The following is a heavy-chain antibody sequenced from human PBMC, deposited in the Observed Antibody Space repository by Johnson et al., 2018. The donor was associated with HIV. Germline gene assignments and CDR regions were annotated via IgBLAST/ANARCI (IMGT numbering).Heavy chain of an antibody. V-gene: IGHV3-38-3*01. CDR2: ISGGSIK. J-gene: IGHJ3*02. D-gene: IGHD4/OR15-4a*01. CDR1: GFTVSSNE. CDR3: AKDLRQVLVNDVFDI. Sequence: VQLVESRGVLVQPGGSLRLSCAASGFTVSSNEMSWVRQAPGKGLEWVSSISGGSIKFSADSVKGRFTISKDNSKNTLYLQMNSLRPEDTAVYYCAKDLRQVLVNDVFDIWGQGTVVTVSS.